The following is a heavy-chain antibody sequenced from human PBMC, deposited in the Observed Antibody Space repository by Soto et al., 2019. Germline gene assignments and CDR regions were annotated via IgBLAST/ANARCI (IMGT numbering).Heavy chain of an antibody. CDR3: ARHRGYYYDSSGYHIDY. V-gene: IGHV5-51*01. D-gene: IGHD3-22*01. J-gene: IGHJ4*02. Sequence: GESVKISGKGSGYSFTIYCIGWVLQMPGKGLEWMGIIYPGDSDTRYSPSFQGQVTISADKSISTAYLQWSSLKASDTAMYYCARHRGYYYDSSGYHIDYWGQGTLVTVSS. CDR2: IYPGDSDT. CDR1: GYSFTIYC.